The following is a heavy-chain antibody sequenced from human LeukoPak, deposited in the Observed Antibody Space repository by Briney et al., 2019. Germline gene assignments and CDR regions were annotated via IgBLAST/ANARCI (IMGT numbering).Heavy chain of an antibody. J-gene: IGHJ1*01. CDR2: ISSSSSYI. V-gene: IGHV3-21*01. CDR1: GFTFSSYS. Sequence: GGSLRLSCAASGFTFSSYSMNWVRQAPGKGLEWVSSISSSSSYIYYADSVKGRFTISRDKAKNSLYLQMNSLRAEDTAVYYCARAGGRYCSSTSCYFYFQHWGQGTLVTVSS. D-gene: IGHD2-2*01. CDR3: ARAGGRYCSSTSCYFYFQH.